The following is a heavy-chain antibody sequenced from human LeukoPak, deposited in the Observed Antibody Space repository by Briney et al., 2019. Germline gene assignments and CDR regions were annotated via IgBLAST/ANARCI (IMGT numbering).Heavy chain of an antibody. Sequence: SETLSLTCTVSGNSFGDYYWSWIRQPAGKGLEWIGRIYTSGSTYYNASLQSRVTISIETSKNQISLRLNSVTAADTAMYYCAKSGGYGLIDYWGQGTLVTVSS. V-gene: IGHV4-4*07. D-gene: IGHD1-26*01. CDR3: AKSGGYGLIDY. CDR1: GNSFGDYY. CDR2: IYTSGST. J-gene: IGHJ4*02.